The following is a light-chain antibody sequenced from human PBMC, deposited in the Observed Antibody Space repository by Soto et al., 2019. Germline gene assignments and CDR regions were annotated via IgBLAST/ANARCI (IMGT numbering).Light chain of an antibody. J-gene: IGKJ5*01. CDR3: QKYNSAPIT. Sequence: EIVMTQSPATLSVSPGERATLSCRASRSVSSNLAWYQQKPGQAPRLLIYGASSRATGIPDRFSGSGSGTDFTLTIGSLQPEDVATYYCQKYNSAPITFGQGTRLEIK. CDR1: RSVSSN. CDR2: GAS. V-gene: IGKV3D-15*01.